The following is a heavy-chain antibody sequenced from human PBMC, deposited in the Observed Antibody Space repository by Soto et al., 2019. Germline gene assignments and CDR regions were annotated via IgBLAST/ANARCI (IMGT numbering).Heavy chain of an antibody. CDR1: GYTFTSNG. Sequence: QVQLVQSGAEVKKPGASVKVSCKASGYTFTSNGITWVRQVPGQGLEWMGWISAYNGNTKYTQKFQVRVTMSTDTSTTTAYMELRSLTSDDTAVYYCARDERGGGWSWFDPWGQGTLVTVSS. CDR2: ISAYNGNT. J-gene: IGHJ5*02. V-gene: IGHV1-18*01. D-gene: IGHD6-19*01. CDR3: ARDERGGGWSWFDP.